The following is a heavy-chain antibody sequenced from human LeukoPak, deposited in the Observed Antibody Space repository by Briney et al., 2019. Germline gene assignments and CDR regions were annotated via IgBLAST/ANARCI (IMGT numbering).Heavy chain of an antibody. CDR3: ARHIYYYGSGSYYGYYYMDV. CDR2: INHSGST. Sequence: SETPSLTCAVYGGSFSGYYWSWIRQPPGKGLEWIGEINHSGSTNYNPSLKSRVTISVDTSKNQFSLKLSSVTAADTAVYYCARHIYYYGSGSYYGYYYMDVWGKGTTVTVSS. D-gene: IGHD3-10*01. CDR1: GGSFSGYY. V-gene: IGHV4-34*01. J-gene: IGHJ6*03.